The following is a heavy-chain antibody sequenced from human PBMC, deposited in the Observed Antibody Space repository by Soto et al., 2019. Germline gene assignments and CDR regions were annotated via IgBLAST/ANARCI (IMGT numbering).Heavy chain of an antibody. CDR2: IWYDGSNK. CDR3: ARGYSSSWSYFDY. Sequence: QVQLVESGGGVVQPGRSLRLSCAASGFTFSSYGMHWVRQAPGKGLEWVAVIWYDGSNKYYADSVKGRFTISRDNSKNTLYLQMNSLRAEDTAGYYCARGYSSSWSYFDYWGQGTLVTVSS. J-gene: IGHJ4*02. V-gene: IGHV3-33*01. CDR1: GFTFSSYG. D-gene: IGHD6-13*01.